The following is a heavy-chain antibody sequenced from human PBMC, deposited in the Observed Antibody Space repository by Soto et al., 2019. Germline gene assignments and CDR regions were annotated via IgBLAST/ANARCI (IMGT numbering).Heavy chain of an antibody. V-gene: IGHV4-30-4*01. CDR1: GGSISSGDYY. Sequence: PSETLSLTCTVSGGSISSGDYYWSWIRQPPGKGLEWIGYIYYSGSTYYNPSLKSRVTISVDTSKNQFSLKLSSVTAAATAGYYCARDRPYTGGTGNWFAPGGQGTRVPVSS. D-gene: IGHD1-1*01. CDR2: IYYSGST. CDR3: ARDRPYTGGTGNWFAP. J-gene: IGHJ5*02.